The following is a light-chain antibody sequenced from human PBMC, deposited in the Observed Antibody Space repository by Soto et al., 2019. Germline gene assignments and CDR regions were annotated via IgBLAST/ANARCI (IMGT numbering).Light chain of an antibody. V-gene: IGKV3-20*01. CDR2: GAS. J-gene: IGKJ1*01. CDR1: QSVSNNY. Sequence: EIILTQSPGTLSLSPGERATLSCSASQSVSNNYLAWYQQKPGQAPRLVIYGASSRGTGIPDRFSASGSGTEFTLTISSLQSDDFATYYCQQYNAYSGTFGQGTKVDIK. CDR3: QQYNAYSGT.